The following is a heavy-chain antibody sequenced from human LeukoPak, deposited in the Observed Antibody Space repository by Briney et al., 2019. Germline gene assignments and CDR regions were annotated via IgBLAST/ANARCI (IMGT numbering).Heavy chain of an antibody. CDR1: GFTFSSYE. CDR3: ARVTSRYFDWLSAWGYYYYMDV. J-gene: IGHJ6*03. Sequence: PGGSLRLSCAASGFTFSSYEMNWVRQAPGKGLEWVSYISSSGSTIYYADSVKGRFTISRDNAKNSLYLQMNSLRAEDTAVYYCARVTSRYFDWLSAWGYYYYMDVWGKGTTVTISS. D-gene: IGHD3-9*01. V-gene: IGHV3-48*03. CDR2: ISSSGSTI.